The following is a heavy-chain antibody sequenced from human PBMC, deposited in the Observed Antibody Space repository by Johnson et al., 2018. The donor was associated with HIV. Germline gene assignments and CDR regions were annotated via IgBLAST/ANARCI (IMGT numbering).Heavy chain of an antibody. CDR2: VKSKTDGGTT. V-gene: IGHV3-15*01. J-gene: IGHJ3*02. CDR3: TTGLYWNDAFDI. Sequence: VQLVESGGGVVQPGTSLRLSCAASGFTFSDAWMNWVRQAPGKGLEWVGRVKSKTDGGTTDYAAPVKGRFTISRDGSKNKLYLQMNSLKTEDTAVYYCTTGLYWNDAFDIWGQGTMVTVSS. D-gene: IGHD1-1*01. CDR1: GFTFSDAW.